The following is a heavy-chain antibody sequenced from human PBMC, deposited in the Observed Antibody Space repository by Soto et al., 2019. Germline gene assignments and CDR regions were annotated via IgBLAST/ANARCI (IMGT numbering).Heavy chain of an antibody. V-gene: IGHV3-30-3*01. CDR3: ARALRYFDWLTTDYYYYYGMDV. J-gene: IGHJ6*02. CDR1: GFTFSSYA. D-gene: IGHD3-9*01. Sequence: QVQLVESGGGVVQPGRSLRLSCAASGFTFSSYAMHWVRQAPGKGLEWVAVISYDGSNKYYADSVTGRFTISRDNSKNTRYLHMNSQRAEDTDVYYCARALRYFDWLTTDYYYYYGMDVWGQGTTVTVSS. CDR2: ISYDGSNK.